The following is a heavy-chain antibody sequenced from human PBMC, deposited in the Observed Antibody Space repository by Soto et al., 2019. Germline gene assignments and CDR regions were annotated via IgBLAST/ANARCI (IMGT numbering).Heavy chain of an antibody. CDR2: ISYDGSNK. V-gene: IGHV3-30*18. Sequence: QVQLVESGGGVVQPGRSLRLSCAASGFTFSSYGMHWVRQAPGKGLEWVAVISYDGSNKYYADSVKGRFTISRDNSKNTLYLQMNSLRAEDTAVYYCAKVRYYYYYYYMDVCGKGTTVTVS. J-gene: IGHJ6*03. CDR1: GFTFSSYG. CDR3: AKVRYYYYYYYMDV.